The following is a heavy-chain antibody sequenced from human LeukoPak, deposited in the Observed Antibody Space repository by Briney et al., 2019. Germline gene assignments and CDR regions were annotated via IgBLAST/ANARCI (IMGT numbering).Heavy chain of an antibody. CDR1: GYTFNSYS. Sequence: ASVKVSCKASGYTFNSYSINWVRQAPGQGLEWMGSINAYNGNTNYAQKVQGRVTMTTDTSTITAYMELRSLRSDDTTLYYCARDGFRGPSDYWGQGTLVTVSS. CDR3: ARDGFRGPSDY. D-gene: IGHD3-16*01. V-gene: IGHV1-18*01. CDR2: INAYNGNT. J-gene: IGHJ4*02.